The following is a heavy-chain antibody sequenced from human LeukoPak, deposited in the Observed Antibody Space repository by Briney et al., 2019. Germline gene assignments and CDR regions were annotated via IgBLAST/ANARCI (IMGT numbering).Heavy chain of an antibody. D-gene: IGHD2-2*01. J-gene: IGHJ4*02. CDR2: ISYDGINK. CDR3: ARDRSGPGPAVLYYFDY. CDR1: GFTFSSYA. V-gene: IGHV3-30-3*01. Sequence: PGGSLRLSCAASGFTFSSYALHWVRQAPDRGLEWVAVISYDGINKYYADSVKGRFSMSRDNSKNTLFLQITSLRAEDTAVYYCARDRSGPGPAVLYYFDYWGQGTLVTVSS.